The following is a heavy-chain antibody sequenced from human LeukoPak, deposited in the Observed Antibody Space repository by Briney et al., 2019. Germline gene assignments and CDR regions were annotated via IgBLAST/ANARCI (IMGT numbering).Heavy chain of an antibody. J-gene: IGHJ3*02. D-gene: IGHD2/OR15-2a*01. CDR2: ISSSSSYI. CDR3: ARATLSLTGAFDI. Sequence: EGSLRLSCAASGFTFSSYSMNWVRQAPGKGLEWVSSISSSSSYIYYADSVKGRFTISRDNAKNSLYLQMNSLRAEDAAVYYCARATLSLTGAFDIWGQGTMVTVSS. CDR1: GFTFSSYS. V-gene: IGHV3-21*01.